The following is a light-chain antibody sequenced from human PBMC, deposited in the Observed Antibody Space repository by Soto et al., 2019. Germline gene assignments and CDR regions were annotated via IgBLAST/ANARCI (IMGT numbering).Light chain of an antibody. J-gene: IGKJ2*01. CDR1: QDIYDY. CDR3: QQYDNSPMFT. CDR2: AAS. V-gene: IGKV1-33*01. Sequence: DIQMTQSPSSLSASVGDSVTITCQASQDIYDYLNWYQHKPGKAPRLLIYAASNLETGVPSSFSGSGSGTDFTFPINSLQPEDIATYYYQQYDNSPMFTFGRGTKVEI.